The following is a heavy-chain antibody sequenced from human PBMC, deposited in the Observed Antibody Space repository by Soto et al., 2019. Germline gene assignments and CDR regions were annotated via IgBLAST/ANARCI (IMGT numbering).Heavy chain of an antibody. D-gene: IGHD1-26*01. CDR2: IRSKANSYAT. J-gene: IGHJ1*01. V-gene: IGHV3-73*02. Sequence: EVQLVESGGGLVQPGGSLKLSCAASGFTFSGSAMHWVRQASGKGLEWVGRIRSKANSYATAYAASVKGRFTISRDDSKNTAYXQMNSLKTEXXXXXXXXXHVGGSYPXXXXXXXWGQ. CDR1: GFTFSGSA. CDR3: XXHVGGSYPXXXXXXX.